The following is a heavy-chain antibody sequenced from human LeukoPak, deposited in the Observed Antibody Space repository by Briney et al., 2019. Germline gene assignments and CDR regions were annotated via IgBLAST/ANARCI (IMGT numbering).Heavy chain of an antibody. J-gene: IGHJ4*02. CDR3: TTAYSGYDWAYFY. V-gene: IGHV3-15*01. Sequence: GGSLRLSCTASGFTFSDAWMSWVRQAPGKGLEWVARIKSTTDGGTTDYAAPVKGRFTISRDDSKNTLYLQMNSLKTEDTAVYYCTTAYSGYDWAYFYWGQGTLVTVSS. D-gene: IGHD5-12*01. CDR1: GFTFSDAW. CDR2: IKSTTDGGTT.